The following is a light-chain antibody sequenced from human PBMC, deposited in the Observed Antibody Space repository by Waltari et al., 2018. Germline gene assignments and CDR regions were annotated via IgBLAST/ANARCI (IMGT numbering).Light chain of an antibody. Sequence: EIVLTQSPATLSLSPGEKATLSCRASQSVSTSLTWYQQKPGQAPRLLTYDASTRATGIPVRFSGRGSGTDFTRTISSLEPEDFAVYYCQQRSTWPRLTFGGGTKVEIK. CDR3: QQRSTWPRLT. J-gene: IGKJ4*01. V-gene: IGKV3-11*01. CDR1: QSVSTS. CDR2: DAS.